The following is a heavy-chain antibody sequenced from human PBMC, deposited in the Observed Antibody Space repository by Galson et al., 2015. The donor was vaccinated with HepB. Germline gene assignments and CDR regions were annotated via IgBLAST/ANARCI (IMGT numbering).Heavy chain of an antibody. J-gene: IGHJ5*02. CDR1: GGSISSGGYY. Sequence: TLSLTCTVSGGSISSGGYYWSWIRQHPGKGLEWIGYIYYSGSTYYNPSLKSRVTISVDTSKNQFSLKLSSVTAADTAVYYCARGESSWYRWFDPWGQGTLVTVSS. CDR3: ARGESSWYRWFDP. D-gene: IGHD6-13*01. V-gene: IGHV4-31*03. CDR2: IYYSGST.